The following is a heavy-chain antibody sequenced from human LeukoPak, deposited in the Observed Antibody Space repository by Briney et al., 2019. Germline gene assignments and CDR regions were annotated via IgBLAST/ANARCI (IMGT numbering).Heavy chain of an antibody. CDR1: GFTFSSYE. Sequence: GGSLRLSCAASGFTFSSYEMNWVRQAPGKGLEWVSYISSSGSTIYYADSVKGRFTISRDNAKNSLYLQVNSLRAEDTAVYYCARDHVRDYYYYGMDVWGQGTTVTVSS. CDR2: ISSSGSTI. J-gene: IGHJ6*02. CDR3: ARDHVRDYYYYGMDV. D-gene: IGHD3-10*02. V-gene: IGHV3-48*03.